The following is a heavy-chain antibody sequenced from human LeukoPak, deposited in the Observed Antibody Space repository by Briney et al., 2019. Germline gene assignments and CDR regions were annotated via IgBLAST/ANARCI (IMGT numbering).Heavy chain of an antibody. J-gene: IGHJ4*02. CDR2: AYYTGSA. Sequence: PSETLSLTCTVSGGSITSGIYHWGWIRQSPGKGLVWVGNAYYTGSASYRPSLQSRVSISVDTSKKEFSLKLTSVTAADTAVYYCARDRDGYAYSLDYWGQGTLVTVSS. D-gene: IGHD5-24*01. CDR3: ARDRDGYAYSLDY. V-gene: IGHV4-39*02. CDR1: GGSITSGIYH.